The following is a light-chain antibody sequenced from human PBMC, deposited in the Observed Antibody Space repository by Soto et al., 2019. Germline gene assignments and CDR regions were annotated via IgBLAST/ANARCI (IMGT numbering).Light chain of an antibody. CDR1: QSVNIY. CDR2: NTS. Sequence: EIELTQSPCTLSLSPCDRATLSCTASQSVNIYFAWYQQKPGQAPRPLIFNTSRRATGIPDRFSGSGSGTDFTLIISRLEPEDVAMYYCQQYGHPLHTFGQGTKLDIK. CDR3: QQYGHPLHT. J-gene: IGKJ2*01. V-gene: IGKV3-20*01.